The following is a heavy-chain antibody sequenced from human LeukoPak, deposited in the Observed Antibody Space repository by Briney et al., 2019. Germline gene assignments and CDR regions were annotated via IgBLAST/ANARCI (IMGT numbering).Heavy chain of an antibody. CDR3: ANEGYYYGSGSFGH. D-gene: IGHD3-10*01. J-gene: IGHJ4*02. CDR2: ISNDETSQ. V-gene: IGHV3-30*18. CDR1: GFTFKSYA. Sequence: GGSLRLSCAASGFTFKSYAMHWVRQAPGKGLEWVALISNDETSQYYTDSVKGRFTISRDLSKNTLYLQMDSLRLVDTALYYCANEGYYYGSGSFGHWGQGTQVTVSP.